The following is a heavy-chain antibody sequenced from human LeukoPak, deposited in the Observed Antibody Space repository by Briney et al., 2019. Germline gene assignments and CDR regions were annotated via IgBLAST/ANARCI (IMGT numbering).Heavy chain of an antibody. Sequence: QKFQGRVTMTTDTSTSTVYVELSSLRSDDTAVYYCVRGSRADDAFDIWGQGTRVTVSS. D-gene: IGHD2-2*01. J-gene: IGHJ3*02. CDR3: VRGSRADDAFDI. V-gene: IGHV1-18*01.